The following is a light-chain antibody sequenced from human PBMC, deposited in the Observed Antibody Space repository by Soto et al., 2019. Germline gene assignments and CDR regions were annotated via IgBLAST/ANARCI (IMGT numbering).Light chain of an antibody. CDR3: QQYGGSPYT. CDR1: QSVRSNY. V-gene: IGKV3-20*01. Sequence: EIVLTQSPGTLSLSPWERATLSCRASQSVRSNYLAWYQQKPGQAPRLLIYGASSRATGIPDRFSGTGSGTDFTLTISRLEPEDFAVYYCQQYGGSPYTFGQGTKLEIK. J-gene: IGKJ2*01. CDR2: GAS.